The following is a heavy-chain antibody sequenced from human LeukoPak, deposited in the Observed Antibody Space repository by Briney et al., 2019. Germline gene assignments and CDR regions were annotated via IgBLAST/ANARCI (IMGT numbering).Heavy chain of an antibody. J-gene: IGHJ4*02. D-gene: IGHD4-17*01. CDR1: GGSFSGYY. CDR2: INHSGST. V-gene: IGHV4-34*01. Sequence: PSETLSLTCAVYGGSFSGYYWSWIRQPPGKGLEWIGEINHSGSTNSNPSLKSRVTISVDTSKNQFSLRLSSVTAADTAVYYCASVYGDYGSPASPIDYWGQGTLVTVSS. CDR3: ASVYGDYGSPASPIDY.